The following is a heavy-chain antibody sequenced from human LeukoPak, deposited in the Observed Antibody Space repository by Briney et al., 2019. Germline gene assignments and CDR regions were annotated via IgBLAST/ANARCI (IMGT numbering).Heavy chain of an antibody. Sequence: GGSLRLSCAASGFTLSSYAMHWVSQAPGKGLEWVAVISYDGSNKYYADSVKGRFTISRDNSKNTLYLQMNSLRAEDTAVYYCASTRYDSSGYYYSYWGQATLVTVSS. CDR3: ASTRYDSSGYYYSY. CDR1: GFTLSSYA. D-gene: IGHD3-22*01. J-gene: IGHJ4*02. CDR2: ISYDGSNK. V-gene: IGHV3-30-3*01.